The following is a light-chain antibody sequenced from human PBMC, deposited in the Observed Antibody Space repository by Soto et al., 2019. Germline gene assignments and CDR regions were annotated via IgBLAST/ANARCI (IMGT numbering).Light chain of an antibody. J-gene: IGKJ1*01. CDR2: DVS. Sequence: EIVLTQSPATLSLSPGERATLSCRASQSVFSYLAWYQQKPGQAPRLLIYDVSNRATGIPARFSGSGSGTGFTLTISRLEPEDFAVYYCQQYGSSPPWTFGQGTKVDI. CDR3: QQYGSSPPWT. V-gene: IGKV3-20*01. CDR1: QSVFSY.